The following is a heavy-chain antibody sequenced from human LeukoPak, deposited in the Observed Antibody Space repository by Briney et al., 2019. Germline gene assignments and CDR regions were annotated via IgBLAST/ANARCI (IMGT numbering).Heavy chain of an antibody. CDR3: AGRGYSYMDV. D-gene: IGHD3-10*01. J-gene: IGHJ6*03. CDR2: IYSSGST. CDR1: GDSISSGSYY. Sequence: SQTLSLTCTVSGDSISSGSYYWSWIRQPAGKGLEWIGRIYSSGSTNYNPSLKSRVTISVDTSKNQFSLKLSSVTAADTAVYYCAGRGYSYMDVWGKGTTVTVSS. V-gene: IGHV4-61*02.